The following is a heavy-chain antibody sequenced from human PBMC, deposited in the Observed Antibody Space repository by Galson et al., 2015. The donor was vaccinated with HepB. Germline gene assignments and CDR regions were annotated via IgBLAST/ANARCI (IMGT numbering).Heavy chain of an antibody. J-gene: IGHJ2*01. CDR2: ISAYNGNT. D-gene: IGHD4-23*01. CDR1: GYTFTSYG. CDR3: ARDWGGPETTVVKPHNWYFDL. V-gene: IGHV1-18*01. Sequence: SVKVSCKASGYTFTSYGISWVRQAPGQGLEWMGWISAYNGNTNYAQKLQGRVTMTTDTSTSTAYMELRSLRSDDTAVYYCARDWGGPETTVVKPHNWYFDLWGRGTLVTVSS.